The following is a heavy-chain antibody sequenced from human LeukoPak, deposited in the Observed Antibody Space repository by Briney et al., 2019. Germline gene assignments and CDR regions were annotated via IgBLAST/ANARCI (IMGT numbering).Heavy chain of an antibody. CDR3: TRHSEYSSSLSFDP. CDR1: GFTFSVSA. J-gene: IGHJ5*02. D-gene: IGHD6-6*01. V-gene: IGHV3-73*01. Sequence: GGSLTLSCAASGFTFSVSAMHWVRQASGKGLEWVGRVRSRANNYATAYAASVKGSFTISRDDSKNMAYLQMNSLKTEDTAVYYCTRHSEYSSSLSFDPWGQGTLVTVSS. CDR2: VRSRANNYAT.